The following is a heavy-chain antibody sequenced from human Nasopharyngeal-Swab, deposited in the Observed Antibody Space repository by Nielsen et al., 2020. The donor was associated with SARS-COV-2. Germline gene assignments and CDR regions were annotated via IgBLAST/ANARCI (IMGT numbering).Heavy chain of an antibody. Sequence: GGSLRLSCAASGFTFSSYGMHWVRQAPGEGLEWVAFIRYDGFNQHYVASVKGRFTISRDSFKNTLYLQLNSLRAEDTAVYYCAKDHKMDSGGGVGYMDVWGKGTTVTVSS. CDR2: IRYDGFNQ. D-gene: IGHD3-16*01. CDR3: AKDHKMDSGGGVGYMDV. CDR1: GFTFSSYG. V-gene: IGHV3-30*02. J-gene: IGHJ6*03.